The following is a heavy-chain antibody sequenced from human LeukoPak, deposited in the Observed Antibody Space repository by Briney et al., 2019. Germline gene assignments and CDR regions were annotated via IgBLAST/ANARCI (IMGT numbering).Heavy chain of an antibody. V-gene: IGHV3-23*01. CDR3: ATRSGGY. CDR1: GFTFNSYD. Sequence: PGGSLRLSRAASGFTFNSYDMNWVRQAPGKGLEWVSGISHGGGGTFYADSVKGRFTISRDNSKNTLYLQMNSLRDEDTAEYYCATRSGGYWGQGTLVTVSS. D-gene: IGHD3-10*01. CDR2: ISHGGGGT. J-gene: IGHJ4*02.